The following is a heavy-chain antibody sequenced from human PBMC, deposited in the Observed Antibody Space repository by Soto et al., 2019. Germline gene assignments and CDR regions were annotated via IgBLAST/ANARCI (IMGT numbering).Heavy chain of an antibody. D-gene: IGHD3-9*01. CDR1: GGAINNGGYS. Sequence: SETLSLTCAVSGGAINNGGYSWSWLRQPPGKGLEWIGYISHGGNTYYNPSLRSRVIMPIDKSKNHFSLGLKSVTAADTATYYCARTSYDILTGRLDAFDIWGQGTMVTVSS. CDR3: ARTSYDILTGRLDAFDI. CDR2: ISHGGNT. J-gene: IGHJ3*02. V-gene: IGHV4-30-2*01.